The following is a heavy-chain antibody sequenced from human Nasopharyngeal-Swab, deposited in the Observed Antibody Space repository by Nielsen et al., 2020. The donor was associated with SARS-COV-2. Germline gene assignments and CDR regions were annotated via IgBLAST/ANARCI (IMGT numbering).Heavy chain of an antibody. CDR2: IKQDGSEK. D-gene: IGHD6-13*01. J-gene: IGHJ5*02. V-gene: IGHV3-7*01. CDR3: ARDKNFKTAAGTRVWFDP. CDR1: GFTLSSYW. Sequence: GESLKISCAASGFTLSSYWMSWVRQAPGKGLEWVANIKQDGSEKYYVDSVKGRFTISRDNAKNSLYLQMNSLRAEDTAVYYCARDKNFKTAAGTRVWFDPWGQGTLVTVSS.